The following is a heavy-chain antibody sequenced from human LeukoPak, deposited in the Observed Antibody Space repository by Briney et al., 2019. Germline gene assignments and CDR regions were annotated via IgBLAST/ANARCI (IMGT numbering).Heavy chain of an antibody. J-gene: IGHJ4*02. CDR1: GGSISSYY. Sequence: PSETLSLTCTVSGGSISSYYWSWIRQPPGKGLKWIGYIYYSGSTNYNPSLKSRVTISVDTSKNQFSLKLSSVTAADTAVYYCARGSCTNGVCFPIDYWGQGTLVTVSS. CDR3: ARGSCTNGVCFPIDY. D-gene: IGHD2-8*01. V-gene: IGHV4-59*12. CDR2: IYYSGST.